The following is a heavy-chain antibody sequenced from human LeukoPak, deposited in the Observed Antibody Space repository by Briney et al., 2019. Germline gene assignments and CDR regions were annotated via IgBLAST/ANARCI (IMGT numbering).Heavy chain of an antibody. V-gene: IGHV6-1*01. CDR1: GDSVSSNIDA. CDR2: TYYSSKWNN. Sequence: SQTLSLTCAISGDSVSSNIDAWTWIRQSPSKGLEWLGRTYYSSKWNNDYAVSVKSRIIINADTSKNQFSLQLNSMTPEDTAVYYCARERGNYYNTWGQGTLVTVSS. J-gene: IGHJ5*02. CDR3: ARERGNYYNT. D-gene: IGHD3-22*01.